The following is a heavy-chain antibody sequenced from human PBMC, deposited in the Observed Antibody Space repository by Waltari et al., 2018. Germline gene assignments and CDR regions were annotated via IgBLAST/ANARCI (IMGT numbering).Heavy chain of an antibody. D-gene: IGHD1-1*01. CDR2: ISADGSST. CDR1: TFTFTDSA. V-gene: IGHV3-64D*06. CDR3: VKERGLQRFFDS. Sequence: EVQLVESGGGLVQPGGSLRLSCSASTFTFTDSAMHVVRQAAGKGLEYVSSISADGSSTYYADSVKGRFTISRDNSKDTLYLHMSSLRREDTAVYYCVKERGLQRFFDSWGQGTLVTVSS. J-gene: IGHJ4*02.